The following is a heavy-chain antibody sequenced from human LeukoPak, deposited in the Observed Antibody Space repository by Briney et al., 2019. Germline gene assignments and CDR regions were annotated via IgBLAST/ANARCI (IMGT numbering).Heavy chain of an antibody. CDR1: GYTFTSYY. CDR3: ARVQALYYYYYGMDV. Sequence: ASVKVSCKASGYTFTSYYMHWVRQAPGQGLEWMGIINPSGGSTSYAQKFQGRVTMTRDTSTSTVYMELSSLRSEDTAVYYCARVQALYYYYYGMDVWGQGTTVTVSS. J-gene: IGHJ6*02. CDR2: INPSGGST. V-gene: IGHV1-46*01.